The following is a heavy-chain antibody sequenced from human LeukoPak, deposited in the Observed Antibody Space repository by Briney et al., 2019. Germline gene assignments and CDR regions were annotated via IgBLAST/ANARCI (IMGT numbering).Heavy chain of an antibody. V-gene: IGHV3-21*01. D-gene: IGHD4-17*01. CDR2: ISSSSSYV. J-gene: IGHJ4*02. CDR3: AREAGNDYGDYDFDY. Sequence: GGSLRLSCAASGFTFSSYSMNWVRQAPGKGLEWVSSISSSSSYVYYADSVKGRFTISRDNAKNSLHLQMNSLRAEDTAVYYCAREAGNDYGDYDFDYWGQGTLVTVSS. CDR1: GFTFSSYS.